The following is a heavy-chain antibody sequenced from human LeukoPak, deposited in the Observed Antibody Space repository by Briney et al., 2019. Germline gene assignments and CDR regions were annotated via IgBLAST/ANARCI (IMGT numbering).Heavy chain of an antibody. V-gene: IGHV4-59*01. CDR2: IYCSGST. D-gene: IGHD3-10*01. CDR3: ARPYYYGSGNYYNWYLDL. Sequence: PSETLSLTCTVSGDSINNYYWSWIRQPPGKGLEYIGYIYCSGSTNYNPSLKSRVTMSVDTSKNQFSLKLSSVTVADTAVYYCARPYYYGSGNYYNWYLDLWGRGTLVTVSS. CDR1: GDSINNYY. J-gene: IGHJ2*01.